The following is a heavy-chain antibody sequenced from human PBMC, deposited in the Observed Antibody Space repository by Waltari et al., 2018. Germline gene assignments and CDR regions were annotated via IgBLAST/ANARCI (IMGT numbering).Heavy chain of an antibody. D-gene: IGHD1-1*01. CDR1: GFTFNTYT. CDR2: ISGNGGST. CDR3: AKPLRNWNYFDY. V-gene: IGHV3-23*01. J-gene: IGHJ4*02. Sequence: EVQLLDSGGGLVQPGGSLRLPGAASGFTFNTYTMNWVRQAPGKGLEWVSSISGNGGSTYYADSAKGRFTISRDNSKNTLYLQINSLRAEDTALYYCAKPLRNWNYFDYWGQGTLVTVSS.